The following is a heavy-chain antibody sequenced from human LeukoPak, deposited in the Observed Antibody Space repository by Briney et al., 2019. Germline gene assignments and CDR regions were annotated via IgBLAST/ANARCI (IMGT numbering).Heavy chain of an antibody. J-gene: IGHJ4*02. CDR3: ARGLGGDTFGGPEGY. Sequence: ASVKVSCKASGYTFTGYYMHWVRQAPGQGLEWMGWINPNSGGTNYAQKFQGWVTMTRDTSISTAYMELSRLRSDDTAVYYCARGLGGDTFGGPEGYWGQGTLVTVSS. V-gene: IGHV1-2*04. CDR2: INPNSGGT. CDR1: GYTFTGYY. D-gene: IGHD3-16*01.